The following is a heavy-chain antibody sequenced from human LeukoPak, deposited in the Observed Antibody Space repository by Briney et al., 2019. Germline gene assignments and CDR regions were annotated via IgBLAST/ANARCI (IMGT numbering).Heavy chain of an antibody. CDR2: ISGSGGST. V-gene: IGHV3-23*01. CDR3: AKEIWPTVTTPGHTYFDY. D-gene: IGHD4-17*01. CDR1: GYSISSGYY. Sequence: ETLSLTCTVSGYSISSGYYWGWIRQPPGKGLEWVSVISGSGGSTYYADSVKGRFTISRDNSQNTLYLQMNSLRNEDTAVYYCAKEIWPTVTTPGHTYFDYWGQGTLVTVSS. J-gene: IGHJ4*02.